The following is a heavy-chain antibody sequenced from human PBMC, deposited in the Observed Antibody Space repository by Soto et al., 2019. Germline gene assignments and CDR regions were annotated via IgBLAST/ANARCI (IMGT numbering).Heavy chain of an antibody. CDR2: INHSGST. J-gene: IGHJ4*02. CDR3: ARTSRFDY. V-gene: IGHV4-34*01. D-gene: IGHD6-6*01. Sequence: SETLSLTCAVYGASFSGYYWSWIRQPPGKGLEWIGEINHSGSTNYNPSLKNRVTISVDTSKSQFSLKLSSVTAAVTAVYYRARTSRFDYWGQGTLVTV. CDR1: GASFSGYY.